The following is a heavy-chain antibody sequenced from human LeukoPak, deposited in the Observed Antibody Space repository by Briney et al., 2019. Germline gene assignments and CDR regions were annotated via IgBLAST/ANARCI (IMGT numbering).Heavy chain of an antibody. D-gene: IGHD3-22*01. J-gene: IGHJ4*02. V-gene: IGHV1-46*01. Sequence: GASVKVSCKASGYTFTSYYMHWVRQAPGQGLEWMGIINPSGGSTSYAQKFQGRVTMTEDTSTDTAYMELSSLRSEDTAVYYCATSAYWDSSGYAMFYWGQGTLVTVSS. CDR1: GYTFTSYY. CDR3: ATSAYWDSSGYAMFY. CDR2: INPSGGST.